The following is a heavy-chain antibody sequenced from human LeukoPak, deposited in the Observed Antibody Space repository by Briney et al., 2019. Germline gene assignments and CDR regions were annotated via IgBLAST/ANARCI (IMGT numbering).Heavy chain of an antibody. CDR1: GFTFSNAL. D-gene: IGHD3-10*01. J-gene: IGHJ6*02. CDR3: TSPKGGPYYYGSGSYSYYYYGMDV. CDR2: IKSKTDGGTT. Sequence: PGGSLRLSCAASGFTFSNALMSWVRQAPGKRLEWVGRIKSKTDGGTTDYAAPVKGRFTISRDDSKNTLYLQMNSLKTEDTAVYYCTSPKGGPYYYGSGSYSYYYYGMDVWGQGTTVTVSS. V-gene: IGHV3-15*01.